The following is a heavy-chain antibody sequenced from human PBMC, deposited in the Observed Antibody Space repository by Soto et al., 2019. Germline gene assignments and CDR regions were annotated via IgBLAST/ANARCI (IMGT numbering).Heavy chain of an antibody. D-gene: IGHD7-27*01. J-gene: IGHJ4*02. CDR2: INAGNGNT. CDR3: ARSGDGGYFDY. CDR1: GYTFTSYA. Sequence: QVQLVQSGAEEKKPGASVKVSCKASGYTFTSYAMHRVRQAPGQRLEWMGWINAGNGNTKYSQKFQGRVTITRDTSASTAYMELSSLRSEDTAVYYCARSGDGGYFDYWGQGTLVTVSS. V-gene: IGHV1-3*05.